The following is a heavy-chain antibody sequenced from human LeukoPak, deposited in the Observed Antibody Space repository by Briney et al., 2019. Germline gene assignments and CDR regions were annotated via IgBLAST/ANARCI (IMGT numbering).Heavy chain of an antibody. CDR2: IYHSGST. CDR3: ARDLKIGYNSGWYSFDY. CDR1: GGSIKSNNW. V-gene: IGHV4-4*02. D-gene: IGHD6-19*01. Sequence: SETLSLTCAVSGGSIKSNNWWSWVRQPPGKGLEWIGEIYHSGSTNYNPSLESRVTVSVDKSKNQFSLDLSSVTAADTAVYYCARDLKIGYNSGWYSFDYWGQGILVTVSS. J-gene: IGHJ4*02.